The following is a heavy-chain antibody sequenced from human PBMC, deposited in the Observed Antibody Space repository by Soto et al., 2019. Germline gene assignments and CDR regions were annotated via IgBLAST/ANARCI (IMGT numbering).Heavy chain of an antibody. D-gene: IGHD6-6*01. V-gene: IGHV1-58*01. Sequence: VKVSCKASGFTFTSSAVQWVRQARGQRLEWIGWIVVGSGNTNYAQKFQERVTITRDMSTSTAYMELSSLRSEDTAVYYCAAEGKAARPYYYYGMDVWGQGTTVTVSS. J-gene: IGHJ6*02. CDR1: GFTFTSSA. CDR2: IVVGSGNT. CDR3: AAEGKAARPYYYYGMDV.